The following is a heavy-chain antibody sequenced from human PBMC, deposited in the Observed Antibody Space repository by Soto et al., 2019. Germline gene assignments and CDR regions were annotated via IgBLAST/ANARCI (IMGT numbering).Heavy chain of an antibody. CDR3: ARETRHSSGWTRRDWFDP. CDR2: ISAYNGKT. V-gene: IGHV1-18*01. Sequence: ASVKVSCKASGYTFTSYGISWVRQAPGQGLEWMGWISAYNGKTNYPQKLQGRVTMTTATSTSTAYMELRSLRSDDTAVYYCARETRHSSGWTRRDWFDPWGQGTLVTVSS. J-gene: IGHJ5*02. D-gene: IGHD6-19*01. CDR1: GYTFTSYG.